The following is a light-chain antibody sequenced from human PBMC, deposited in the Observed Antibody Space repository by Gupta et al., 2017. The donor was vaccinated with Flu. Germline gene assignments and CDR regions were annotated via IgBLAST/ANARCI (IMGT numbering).Light chain of an antibody. J-gene: IGLJ1*01. CDR2: NDN. CDR1: NIGRKR. CDR3: QVWDSSTDQNV. Sequence: SYVLTQPPSVSVAPGKTARITCGGNNIGRKRVHWYQHTPGQAPVLVVYNDNDRPSGIPERFSGSNSGNTATLTINRVEAGDEADYYCQVWDSSTDQNVFGTGTKVTVL. V-gene: IGLV3-21*03.